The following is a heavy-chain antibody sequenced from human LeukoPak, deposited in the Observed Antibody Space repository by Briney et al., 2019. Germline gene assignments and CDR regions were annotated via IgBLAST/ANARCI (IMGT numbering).Heavy chain of an antibody. CDR2: INPNSGGT. J-gene: IGHJ4*02. D-gene: IGHD3-10*01. V-gene: IGHV1-2*02. CDR1: GYTFTGYY. CDR3: VRSLLWFGESYYFDY. Sequence: ASVKVSCKASGYTFTGYYMHWVRQAPGQGLEWMGWINPNSGGTNYAQKFQGRVTMTRDTSISTAYMELNRLRSDDTAVYYCVRSLLWFGESYYFDYWGQGTLVTVSS.